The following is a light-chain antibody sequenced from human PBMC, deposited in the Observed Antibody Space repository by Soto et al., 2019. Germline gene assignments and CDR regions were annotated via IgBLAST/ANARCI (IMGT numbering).Light chain of an antibody. J-gene: IGLJ1*01. Sequence: QSALAQPPSASGSPGQSVTISCTGTSSVVGGYNYVSWFQQHPGKAPKLIIHEVNQRPSGVPDRFSGSKSGNTASLTVSGLQAEDEGTYYCSSYGGYNNVVFGTGTKGTVL. V-gene: IGLV2-8*01. CDR3: SSYGGYNNVV. CDR1: SSVVGGYNY. CDR2: EVN.